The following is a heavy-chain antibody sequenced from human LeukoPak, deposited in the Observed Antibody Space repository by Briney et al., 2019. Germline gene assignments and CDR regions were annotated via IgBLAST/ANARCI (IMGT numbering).Heavy chain of an antibody. CDR3: ASLQITTLDY. D-gene: IGHD3-22*01. CDR1: GGSISSSSYY. J-gene: IGHJ4*02. V-gene: IGHV4-39*01. CDR2: IYYSGST. Sequence: NPSETLSLTCTVSGGSISSSSYYWGWIRQPPGKGLEWIESIYYSGSTYYNPSLKSRVTISVDTSKNQFSLKLSSVTAADTAVYYCASLQITTLDYWGQGTLVTVSS.